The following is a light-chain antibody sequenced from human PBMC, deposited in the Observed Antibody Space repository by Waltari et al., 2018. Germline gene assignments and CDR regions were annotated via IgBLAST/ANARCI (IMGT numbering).Light chain of an antibody. CDR2: AAS. CDR1: QTISNY. CDR3: QQHNSHPLT. V-gene: IGKV1-17*03. J-gene: IGKJ4*01. Sequence: DIQMTQSPSSLSASVGDRVTITCRASQTISNYLAWYQQKPGKVPKLLIYAASSLESGVPSRFSGSGSGTEFTLTISSLEPEDFATYYCQQHNSHPLTFGGGTKVEIK.